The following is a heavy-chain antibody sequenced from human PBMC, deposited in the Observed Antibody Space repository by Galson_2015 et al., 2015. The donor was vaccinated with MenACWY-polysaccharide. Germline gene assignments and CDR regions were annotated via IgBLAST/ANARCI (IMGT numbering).Heavy chain of an antibody. V-gene: IGHV5-51*03. CDR1: GYSFTSYW. D-gene: IGHD1-26*01. Sequence: QSGAEVKKPGESLKISCKGSGYSFTSYWIGWVRQMPGKGLEWMGIIYPGDSDTRYSPSFQGQVTISADKSISTAYLQWSSLKASDTAMYYCARAIVGATRSYYFDYWGQGTLVTVSS. CDR2: IYPGDSDT. CDR3: ARAIVGATRSYYFDY. J-gene: IGHJ4*02.